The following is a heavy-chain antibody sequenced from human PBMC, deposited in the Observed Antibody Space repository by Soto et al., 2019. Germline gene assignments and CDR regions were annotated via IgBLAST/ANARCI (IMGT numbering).Heavy chain of an antibody. J-gene: IGHJ6*02. CDR1: GYTLTELS. Sequence: ASVKVSCKVSGYTLTELSMHWVRQAPGKGLEWMGGFDPEDGETIYAQKFQGRVTMTEDTSTDTAYMELSSLRSEDTAVYYCATYLGYSGYDLGGPWYYYGMDVWGQGTTVTVSS. D-gene: IGHD5-12*01. CDR3: ATYLGYSGYDLGGPWYYYGMDV. V-gene: IGHV1-24*01. CDR2: FDPEDGET.